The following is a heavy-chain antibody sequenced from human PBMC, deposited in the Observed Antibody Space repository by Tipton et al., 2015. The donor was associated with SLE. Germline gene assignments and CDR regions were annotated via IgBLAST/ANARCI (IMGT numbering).Heavy chain of an antibody. V-gene: IGHV4-59*08. J-gene: IGHJ6*03. CDR2: ISYSGTT. CDR3: ARHGCSSFSCYGYYYMDV. CDR1: GGSISSFF. D-gene: IGHD2-2*01. Sequence: TLSLTCTVSGGSISSFFWTWIRQPPGKGLEWIGYISYSGTTNYNPSLKSRVTISVDTSKNQFSLKLTSVTAADTAVYYCARHGCSSFSCYGYYYMDVWGKGTTVTVSS.